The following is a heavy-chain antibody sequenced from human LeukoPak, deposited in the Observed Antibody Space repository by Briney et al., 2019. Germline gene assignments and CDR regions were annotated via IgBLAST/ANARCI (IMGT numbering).Heavy chain of an antibody. V-gene: IGHV4-4*07. CDR2: IYTSGST. Sequence: SETLSLTCTVSGGSISSYYWSWIRQPAGKGLERIGRIYTSGSTNYNPSLKSRVTMSVDTSKNQFSLKLSSVTAADTAVYYCAREFTMVRGVITYFDYWGQGTLVTVSS. CDR1: GGSISSYY. D-gene: IGHD3-10*01. J-gene: IGHJ4*02. CDR3: AREFTMVRGVITYFDY.